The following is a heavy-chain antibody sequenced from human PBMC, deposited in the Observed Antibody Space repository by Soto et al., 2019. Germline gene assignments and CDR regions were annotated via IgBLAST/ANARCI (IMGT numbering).Heavy chain of an antibody. Sequence: PSETLSLTCAVSSGSISSSNWWSWVRQPPGKGLEWIGEIYHSGSTNYNPPLKSRVTISVDKSKNQFSLKLSSVTAADTAVYYCARDLGVVAATGSHWGQGTLVTVSS. V-gene: IGHV4-4*02. CDR2: IYHSGST. J-gene: IGHJ4*02. CDR3: ARDLGVVAATGSH. D-gene: IGHD2-15*01. CDR1: SGSISSSNW.